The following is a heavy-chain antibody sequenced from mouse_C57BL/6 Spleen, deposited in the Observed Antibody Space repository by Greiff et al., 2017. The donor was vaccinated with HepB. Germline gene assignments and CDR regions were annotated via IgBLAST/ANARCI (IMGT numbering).Heavy chain of an antibody. V-gene: IGHV7-3*01. CDR1: GFTFTDYY. CDR2: IRNKANGYTT. Sequence: DVMLVESGGGLVQPGGSLSLSCAASGFTFTDYYMSWVRQPPGKALEWLGFIRNKANGYTTEYSASVKGRFTISRDNSQSILFLQMNALRAEDSATYYCARGGYGSSSWFAYWGQGTLVTVSA. CDR3: ARGGYGSSSWFAY. D-gene: IGHD1-1*01. J-gene: IGHJ3*01.